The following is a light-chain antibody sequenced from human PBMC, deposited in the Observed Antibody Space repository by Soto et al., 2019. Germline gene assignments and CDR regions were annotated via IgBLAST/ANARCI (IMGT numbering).Light chain of an antibody. CDR2: DVS. Sequence: QSALTQPASVSGSPGQSITISCTGTSSDVGGYNYVSWYQQHPGKAPKLMIYDVSNRPSGVSNRFSGSKSGNTASLTISGLQPEDEADYYCSSYTSSSTPVFGGGTQLTV. J-gene: IGLJ2*01. V-gene: IGLV2-14*01. CDR1: SSDVGGYNY. CDR3: SSYTSSSTPV.